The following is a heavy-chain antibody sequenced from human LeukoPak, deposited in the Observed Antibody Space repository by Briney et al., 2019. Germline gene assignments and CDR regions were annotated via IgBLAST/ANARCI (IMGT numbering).Heavy chain of an antibody. CDR3: GKSGSRDWDYFEY. CDR2: LSGSGGSP. CDR1: GFTFSSYA. Sequence: GGSLRLSCAASGFTFSSYAMSWVRQAPGKGLEWVSSLSGSGGSPNYANSVKGRFTISRDNSKNTLYLQMNSLRAEDTAVYCCGKSGSRDWDYFEYWGQGTLVTASS. V-gene: IGHV3-23*01. J-gene: IGHJ4*02. D-gene: IGHD6-19*01.